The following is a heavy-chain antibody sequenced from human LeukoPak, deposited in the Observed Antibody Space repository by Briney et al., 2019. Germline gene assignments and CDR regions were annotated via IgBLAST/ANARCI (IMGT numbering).Heavy chain of an antibody. CDR3: ARDYYYGSGSPPGDTFDI. Sequence: PGGSLRLSCAASGFTFSSYAMHWVRQAPGKGLEWVALISYDGSDKFYTDSVEGRFTISRDTSKNTLYLQMNSLRADDTAIYFCARDYYYGSGSPPGDTFDIWGQGTVVTVSS. J-gene: IGHJ3*02. V-gene: IGHV3-30-3*01. D-gene: IGHD3-10*01. CDR2: ISYDGSDK. CDR1: GFTFSSYA.